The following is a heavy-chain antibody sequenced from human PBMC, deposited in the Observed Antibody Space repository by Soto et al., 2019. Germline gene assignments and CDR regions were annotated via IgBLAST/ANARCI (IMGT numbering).Heavy chain of an antibody. D-gene: IGHD2-15*01. J-gene: IGHJ4*02. CDR1: GYTFTSYY. Sequence: QVQLVQSGAEVKKPGASVKVSCKASGYTFTSYYMHWVRQAPGQGLEWMGIINPSGGSTSYAQKCQGRVTMTRDTSTSTVYMELSSLRSEDTAVYYCARVGGYCSGGSCYSGSFDYWGQGTLVTVSS. CDR3: ARVGGYCSGGSCYSGSFDY. V-gene: IGHV1-46*03. CDR2: INPSGGST.